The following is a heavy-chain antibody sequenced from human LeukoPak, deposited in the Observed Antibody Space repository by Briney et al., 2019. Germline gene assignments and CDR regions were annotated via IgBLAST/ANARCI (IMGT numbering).Heavy chain of an antibody. D-gene: IGHD2-2*02. J-gene: IGHJ4*02. CDR2: IRYDGSNK. CDR1: GFTFSSYA. CDR3: GSDPKVVPAAIPDGGHY. V-gene: IGHV3-30*02. Sequence: PGGSLRLSCAASGFTFSSYAMSWVRQAPGKGLEWVAFIRYDGSNKYYADSVKGRFTISRDNSKNTLYLQMNSLRAEDTAVYYCGSDPKVVPAAIPDGGHYWGQGTLVTVSS.